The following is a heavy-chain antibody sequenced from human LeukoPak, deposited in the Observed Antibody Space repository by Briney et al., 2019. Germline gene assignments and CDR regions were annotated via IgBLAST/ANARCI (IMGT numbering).Heavy chain of an antibody. J-gene: IGHJ4*02. CDR1: GFSFSSYS. CDR3: ARYGSGTSYITNYFDY. CDR2: ISSDSRTI. Sequence: GGSLRLSCAASGFSFSSYSMNWVRQAPGKGLEWVSYISSDSRTIYYADSVKGRFTISRDNAKNSLYLQMKSLRDEDTAVYYCARYGSGTSYITNYFDYWGQGTLVTVSS. D-gene: IGHD3-10*01. V-gene: IGHV3-48*02.